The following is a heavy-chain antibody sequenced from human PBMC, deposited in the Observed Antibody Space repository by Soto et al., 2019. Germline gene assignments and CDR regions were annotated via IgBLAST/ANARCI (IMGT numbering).Heavy chain of an antibody. V-gene: IGHV4-4*02. CDR1: GGSISTNHW. J-gene: IGHJ4*02. CDR3: ARLYDSGGL. CDR2: VHHSGST. Sequence: PSETLSLTCAVSGGSISTNHWWTWVRQPPGKGLEWIGEVHHSGSTNYNPSLKSRVTVSIDKSKNQFSLKVNFVTAADTAIYYCARLYDSGGLWGQGTLVTVSS. D-gene: IGHD3-10*01.